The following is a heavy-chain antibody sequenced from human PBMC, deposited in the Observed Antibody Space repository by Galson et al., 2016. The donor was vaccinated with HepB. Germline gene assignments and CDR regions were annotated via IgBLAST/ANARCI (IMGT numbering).Heavy chain of an antibody. V-gene: IGHV4-61*01. Sequence: SETLSLTCTVSGGSVSSGSYYWSWIRQSPGKRLEWLGNMYYSGGATYNPSPKSRVTMSVDMSENRFSLKLKYVTAADTAVYYCATNFTLTRGFDIWGQGTMVTVSS. CDR1: GGSVSSGSYY. CDR3: ATNFTLTRGFDI. J-gene: IGHJ3*02. D-gene: IGHD3-9*01. CDR2: MYYSGGA.